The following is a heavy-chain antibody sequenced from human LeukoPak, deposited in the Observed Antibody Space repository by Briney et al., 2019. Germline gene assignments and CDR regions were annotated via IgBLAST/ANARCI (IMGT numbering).Heavy chain of an antibody. V-gene: IGHV1-69*13. CDR3: AARDFTVTSLYYYYGMDV. Sequence: SVKVSCKASGGTFSSYAISWVRQAPGQGLEWMGGIIPIFGTANYAQKFQGSVTITADESTSTAYMELSSLRSEDTAVYYCAARDFTVTSLYYYYGMDVWGQGTTVTVSS. D-gene: IGHD4-11*01. CDR2: IIPIFGTA. J-gene: IGHJ6*02. CDR1: GGTFSSYA.